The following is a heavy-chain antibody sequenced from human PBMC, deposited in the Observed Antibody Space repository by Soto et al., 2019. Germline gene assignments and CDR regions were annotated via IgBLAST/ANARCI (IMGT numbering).Heavy chain of an antibody. V-gene: IGHV3-23*01. Sequence: PGGSLRLSCAASGFTFSSYAMSWVRQAPGKGLEWVSAISGSGGSTYYADSVKGRFTISRDNSKNTLYLQMNSLRAEDTAVYYCCIAARRGSYGMDIWGQGTTVTVSS. CDR1: GFTFSSYA. D-gene: IGHD6-6*01. CDR3: CIAARRGSYGMDI. J-gene: IGHJ6*02. CDR2: ISGSGGST.